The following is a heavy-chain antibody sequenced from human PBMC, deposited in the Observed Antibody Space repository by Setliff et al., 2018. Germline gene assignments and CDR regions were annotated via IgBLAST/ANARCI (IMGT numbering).Heavy chain of an antibody. CDR2: IPWDNDK. CDR3: AHRLGQEAFHN. V-gene: IGHV2-5*02. Sequence: GSGPPLVNPTQTLTVTCSFSGFSLGSSGVGVGWIRQPPGKALEWLALIPWDNDKRYNPSLRERLTVTKDTSKNQVLLTMTNMEPLDTATYYCAHRLGQEAFHNWGQGTLVTVSS. J-gene: IGHJ4*02. CDR1: GFSLGSSGVG.